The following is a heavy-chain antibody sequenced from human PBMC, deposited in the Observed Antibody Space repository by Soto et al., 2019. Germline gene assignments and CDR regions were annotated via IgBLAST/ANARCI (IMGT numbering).Heavy chain of an antibody. J-gene: IGHJ4*02. D-gene: IGHD3-22*01. CDR3: ARSPRTSYYDSSGYPEPFDY. CDR2: IWYDGSNK. V-gene: IGHV3-33*01. CDR1: GFTFSSSG. Sequence: QVQLVESGGGVVQPGRSLRLSCAASGFTFSSSGMHWVRQAPGKGLDWVAVIWYDGSNKYYADSVKGRFTISRDNSKNTLYLQMNSLRAEDTAVYYCARSPRTSYYDSSGYPEPFDYWGQGTLVTVSS.